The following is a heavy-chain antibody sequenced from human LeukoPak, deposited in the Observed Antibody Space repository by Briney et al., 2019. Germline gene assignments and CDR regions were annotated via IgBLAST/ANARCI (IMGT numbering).Heavy chain of an antibody. CDR3: AKDMWKRWVQLETDAFDI. D-gene: IGHD5-24*01. CDR1: GFTFDVYA. J-gene: IGHJ3*02. Sequence: SLRLSCAASGFTFDVYAMHWVRQAPGKGRERVICISWKSGNIGYADSVKCRFTISRDNAKNSLYLQMNSLRAEDMALYYCAKDMWKRWVQLETDAFDIWGQGTMVTVSS. CDR2: ISWKSGNI. V-gene: IGHV3-9*03.